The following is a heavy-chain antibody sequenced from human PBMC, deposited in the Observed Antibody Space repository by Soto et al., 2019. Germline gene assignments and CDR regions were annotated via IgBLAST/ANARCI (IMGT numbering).Heavy chain of an antibody. V-gene: IGHV4-59*08. CDR3: ARHLIVGAGIALDI. J-gene: IGHJ3*02. CDR2: IHYTGST. CDR1: GGSISNYY. D-gene: IGHD1-26*01. Sequence: QVQLQESGPGVLKPSETLSLTCTVSGGSISNYYWSWIRQPPGKGLEWLGYIHYTGSTNYNPSVKSRVRLSVDTSTNHLSLHLSSVTAADTAVYYCARHLIVGAGIALDIWGQGTTVTVSS.